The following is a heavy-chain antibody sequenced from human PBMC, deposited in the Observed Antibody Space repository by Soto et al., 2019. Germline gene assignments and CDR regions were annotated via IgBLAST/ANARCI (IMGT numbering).Heavy chain of an antibody. Sequence: SETLSLTCTFSGGSISSYYWSWIRQPAGKGLEWIGRIYTSGSTNYNPSLKSRVTVSVDTSKNQFSLKLSSVTAADTAVYYCAREFYYGSGSYYYYYGMDVWGQGTTVTVSS. V-gene: IGHV4-4*07. CDR2: IYTSGST. J-gene: IGHJ6*02. CDR3: AREFYYGSGSYYYYYGMDV. D-gene: IGHD3-10*01. CDR1: GGSISSYY.